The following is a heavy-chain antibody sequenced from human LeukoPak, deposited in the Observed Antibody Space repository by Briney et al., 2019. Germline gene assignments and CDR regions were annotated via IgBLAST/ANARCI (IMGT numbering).Heavy chain of an antibody. Sequence: GGSLRLSCAASGFTFSSSGMHWVRQAPGKGLEWVAVISDDGWDKWYADSVKGRFTISRDDSKNMMYLQMNSLRAEDTAVYFCARDRSYSWCIDFWGQGTLVTVSS. V-gene: IGHV3-30*03. CDR3: ARDRSYSWCIDF. CDR2: ISDDGWDK. CDR1: GFTFSSSG. D-gene: IGHD1-26*01. J-gene: IGHJ4*02.